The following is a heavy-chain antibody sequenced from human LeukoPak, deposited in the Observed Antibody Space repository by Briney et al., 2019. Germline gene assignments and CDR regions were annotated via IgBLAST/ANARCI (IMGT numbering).Heavy chain of an antibody. CDR1: GGTFSSYA. V-gene: IGHV1-69*01. D-gene: IGHD1-1*01. Sequence: SVKVSCKASGGTFSSYAISWVRQAPGQGLEWMGGIIPTFGTANYAQKFRGRVTITADESTSTAYMELSSLRSEDTAVYYCARVAHDYYFDYWGQGTLVTVSS. CDR2: IIPTFGTA. CDR3: ARVAHDYYFDY. J-gene: IGHJ4*02.